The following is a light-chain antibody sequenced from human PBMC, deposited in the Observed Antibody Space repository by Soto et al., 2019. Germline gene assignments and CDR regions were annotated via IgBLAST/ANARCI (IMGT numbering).Light chain of an antibody. CDR1: RNDVGGYNY. J-gene: IGLJ2*01. CDR3: SSYTSSSTYVV. Sequence: QSALTQPASVSGSPGQSITISCTGTRNDVGGYNYVSWYQQHPGKAPKLMIYDVSNRPSGVSNRFFGSKSGNTASLTISGLQAEDEADYYCSSYTSSSTYVVFGGGTKLTVL. CDR2: DVS. V-gene: IGLV2-14*01.